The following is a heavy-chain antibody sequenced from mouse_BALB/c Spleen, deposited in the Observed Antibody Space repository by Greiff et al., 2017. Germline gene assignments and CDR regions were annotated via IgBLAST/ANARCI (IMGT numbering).Heavy chain of an antibody. V-gene: IGHV1S81*02. CDR1: GYTFTSYW. Sequence: QVQLQQPGAELVKPGASVKLSGKAPGYTFTSYWMHWVKQRPGQGLEWIGEIKPSNGRTNYNEKFKSKATMTVDKSSSTAFMQLSSLTSEDAAVYYCERDRTGTDYWGQGTTLTVSS. J-gene: IGHJ2*01. CDR2: IKPSNGRT. CDR3: ERDRTGTDY. D-gene: IGHD4-1*01.